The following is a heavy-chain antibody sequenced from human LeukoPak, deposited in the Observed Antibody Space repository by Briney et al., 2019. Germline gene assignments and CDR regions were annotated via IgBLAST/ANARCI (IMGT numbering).Heavy chain of an antibody. CDR1: GFTFRNYG. J-gene: IGHJ4*02. V-gene: IGHV3-30*02. D-gene: IGHD3-10*01. Sequence: GGSLRLSCAASGFTFRNYGVHWVRQAPGKGLEWVAFVTYDGTNKYYGDSVKGRFTISRDNSKNTLYLQVNSLRPEDTAVYYCAKDLSGKRSVPYYFDYWGQGTLVTVSS. CDR2: VTYDGTNK. CDR3: AKDLSGKRSVPYYFDY.